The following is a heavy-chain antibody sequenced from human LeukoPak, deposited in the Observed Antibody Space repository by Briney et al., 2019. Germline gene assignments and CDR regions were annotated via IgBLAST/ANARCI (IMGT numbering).Heavy chain of an antibody. D-gene: IGHD3-22*01. CDR2: IKQDGSEK. CDR1: GFTFSTYG. CDR3: ARGRRGGTIVNYFDY. Sequence: GGSLRLSCTASGFTFSTYGMHWVRQAPGKGLEWVANIKQDGSEKYYVDSVKGRFTISRDNAKNSLYLQMNSLRAEDTAVYYCARGRRGGTIVNYFDYWGQGTLVTVSS. J-gene: IGHJ4*02. V-gene: IGHV3-7*01.